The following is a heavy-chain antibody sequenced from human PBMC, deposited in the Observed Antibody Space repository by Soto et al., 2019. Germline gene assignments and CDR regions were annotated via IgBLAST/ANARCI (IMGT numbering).Heavy chain of an antibody. Sequence: ASVKVSCKASGYTFTNYYIHWVRQAPGQGLEWVGLINPKTGTTNDAPKFQGRVTMTSDTSTSTAYMELSSLRSEDTAVYYCASGYSGYDGPMNYWGQGXLVTVHS. CDR1: GYTFTNYY. V-gene: IGHV1-2*06. D-gene: IGHD5-12*01. J-gene: IGHJ4*02. CDR2: INPKTGTT. CDR3: ASGYSGYDGPMNY.